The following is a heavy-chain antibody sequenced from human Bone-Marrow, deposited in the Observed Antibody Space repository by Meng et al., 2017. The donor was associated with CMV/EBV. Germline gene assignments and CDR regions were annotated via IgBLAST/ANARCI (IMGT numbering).Heavy chain of an antibody. CDR3: ARGGGGGYHFDY. D-gene: IGHD3-16*02. J-gene: IGHJ4*02. CDR2: IYYSGDT. CDR1: GGSISKYY. Sequence: SETLSLTCTVSGGSISKYYWSWIRQSPGKGLEWIGYIYYSGDTDYNPSLKGRVTISVDRSKNQFSMKLTSVTAADTAVYYCARGGGGGYHFDYWGRGTLVTVSS. V-gene: IGHV4-59*01.